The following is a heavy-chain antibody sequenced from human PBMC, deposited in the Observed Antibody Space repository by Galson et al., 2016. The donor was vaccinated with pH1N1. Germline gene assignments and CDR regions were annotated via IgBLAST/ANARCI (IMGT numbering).Heavy chain of an antibody. Sequence: QSGAEVKKPGESLKISCKGSGYSFTSYWIAWVRQMPGKGLEWMGIIYPGDSDTRYSPSFQGQVTISADKSINTANLQWSSLKASDTAMYYCARIVSDDPIDYDYSGMDVWGQGTTVTVSS. V-gene: IGHV5-51*01. J-gene: IGHJ6*02. D-gene: IGHD1-26*01. CDR2: IYPGDSDT. CDR3: ARIVSDDPIDYDYSGMDV. CDR1: GYSFTSYW.